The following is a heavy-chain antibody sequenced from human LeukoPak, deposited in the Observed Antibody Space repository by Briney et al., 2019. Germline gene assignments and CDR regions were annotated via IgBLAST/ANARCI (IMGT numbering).Heavy chain of an antibody. CDR3: ARDRDSSSWYGSGFDP. D-gene: IGHD6-13*01. CDR1: GGSISSGGYY. J-gene: IGHJ5*02. CDR2: IYYSGST. V-gene: IGHV4-31*03. Sequence: PSETLSLTCTVSGGSISSGGYYWSWIRQHPGKGLEWIGYIYYSGSTYYNPSLKSRVTISVDTSKNQFSLKLSSVTAADTAVYYCARDRDSSSWYGSGFDPWGQGTLVTVSS.